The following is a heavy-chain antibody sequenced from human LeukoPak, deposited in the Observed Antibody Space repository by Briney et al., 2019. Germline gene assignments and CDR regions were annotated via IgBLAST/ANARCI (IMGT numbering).Heavy chain of an antibody. V-gene: IGHV4-34*01. Sequence: SETLSLTCAVYGGSFSGYYWSWTRRPPGKGLEWIGEINHSGSTNYNPSLKSRVTISVDTSKNQFSLKLSSVTAEDTAVYYCARDRGAYCGGDCYLGFDYWGRGTLVTVSS. CDR1: GGSFSGYY. CDR3: ARDRGAYCGGDCYLGFDY. J-gene: IGHJ4*01. D-gene: IGHD2-21*02. CDR2: INHSGST.